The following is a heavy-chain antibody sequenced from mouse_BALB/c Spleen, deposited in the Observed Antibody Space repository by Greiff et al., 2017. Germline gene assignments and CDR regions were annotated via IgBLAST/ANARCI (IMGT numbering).Heavy chain of an antibody. CDR3: ARERTGMNYFDY. Sequence: VKLMESGAELVRPGTSVKISCKASGYTFTNYWLGWVKQRPGHGLEWIGDIYPGGGYTNYNEKFKGKATLTADTSSSTAYMQLSSLTSEDSAVYFCARERTGMNYFDYWGQGTTLTVSS. CDR2: IYPGGGYT. V-gene: IGHV1-63*02. CDR1: GYTFTNYW. D-gene: IGHD4-1*01. J-gene: IGHJ2*01.